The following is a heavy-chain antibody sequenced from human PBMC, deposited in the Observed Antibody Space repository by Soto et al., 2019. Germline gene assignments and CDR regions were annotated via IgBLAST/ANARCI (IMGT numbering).Heavy chain of an antibody. CDR3: ATCGSSGYYCSGSYSWFDP. J-gene: IGHJ5*02. Sequence: SETLSLTCAVYGGSFSGYYWSWIRQPPGKGLEWIGEINHSGSTNYNPSLKSRVTISVDTSKNQFSLKLSSVTAADTAVYYCATCGSSGYYCSGSYSWFDPWGQGTLVTVSS. CDR2: INHSGST. CDR1: GGSFSGYY. V-gene: IGHV4-34*01. D-gene: IGHD3-10*01.